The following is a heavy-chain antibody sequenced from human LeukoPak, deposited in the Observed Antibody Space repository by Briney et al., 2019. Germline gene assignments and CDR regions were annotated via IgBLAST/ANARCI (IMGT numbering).Heavy chain of an antibody. Sequence: PGGSLRLSCAASGFTFNNYEMNWVRQAPEKGLEWVSSISGGASNIYYADSVKGRFTTSRDNAENSLYLQMNSLRADDTAVYYCARAYSSSWTRGYFDYWGQGTLVTVSS. D-gene: IGHD6-13*01. CDR1: GFTFNNYE. CDR3: ARAYSSSWTRGYFDY. J-gene: IGHJ4*02. CDR2: ISGGASNI. V-gene: IGHV3-48*03.